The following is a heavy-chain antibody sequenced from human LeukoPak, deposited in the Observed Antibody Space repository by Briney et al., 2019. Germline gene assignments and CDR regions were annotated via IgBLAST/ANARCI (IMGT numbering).Heavy chain of an antibody. CDR2: IYYSGST. CDR3: ARRVVVVPAAMDGGGAFDI. J-gene: IGHJ3*02. D-gene: IGHD2-2*01. CDR1: GGSISSSSYY. Sequence: SETLFLTCTVSGGSISSSSYYWGWIRQPPGKGLEWIGSIYYSGSTYYNPSLKSRVTISVDTSKNQFSLKLSSVTAADTAVYYCARRVVVVPAAMDGGGAFDIWGQGTMVTVSS. V-gene: IGHV4-39*01.